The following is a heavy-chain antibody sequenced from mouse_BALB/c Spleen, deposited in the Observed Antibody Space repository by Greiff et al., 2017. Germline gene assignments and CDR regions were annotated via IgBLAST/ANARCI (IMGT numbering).Heavy chain of an antibody. Sequence: DVKLVESGGGLVKPGGSLKLSCAASGFAFSSYDMSWVRQTPEKRLEWVAYISSGGGSTYYPDTVKGRFTISRDNAKNTLYLQMSSLKSEDTAMYYCARHSPYFDYWGQGTTLTVSS. J-gene: IGHJ2*01. CDR1: GFAFSSYD. CDR2: ISSGGGST. V-gene: IGHV5-12-1*01. CDR3: ARHSPYFDY.